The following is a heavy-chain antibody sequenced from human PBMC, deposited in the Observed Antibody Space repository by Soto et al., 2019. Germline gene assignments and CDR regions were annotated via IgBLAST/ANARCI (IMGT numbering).Heavy chain of an antibody. CDR2: IVLGSGNT. D-gene: IGHD3-22*01. J-gene: IGHJ5*02. Sequence: SVKVSCKASGFTFIDSTVQWVRQARGQRLEWIGWIVLGSGNTKYAQKFQERVTITRDKSTNTVYMGLSSLRSEDTAVYYCAAEGQYYYDRSGFRAWFDPWGKGTLVTVSS. CDR3: AAEGQYYYDRSGFRAWFDP. CDR1: GFTFIDST. V-gene: IGHV1-58*01.